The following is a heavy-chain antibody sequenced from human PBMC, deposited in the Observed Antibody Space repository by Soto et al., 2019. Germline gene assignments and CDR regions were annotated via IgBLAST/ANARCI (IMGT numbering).Heavy chain of an antibody. CDR3: AKALYSSSWYLGY. CDR2: ISGSGGST. CDR1: GFTFSSYA. D-gene: IGHD6-13*01. Sequence: GGSLRLSVAASGFTFSSYAMSWVRQAPGKGLEWGSAISGSGGSTYYADSVKGRFTISRNNSKTTLYLQVNSLRAEDTAVYYCAKALYSSSWYLGYWGQGTLVTVSS. V-gene: IGHV3-23*01. J-gene: IGHJ4*02.